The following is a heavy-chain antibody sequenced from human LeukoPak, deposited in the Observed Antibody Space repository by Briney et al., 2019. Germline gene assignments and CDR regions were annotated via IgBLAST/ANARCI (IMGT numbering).Heavy chain of an antibody. CDR1: GGSFSGYY. V-gene: IGHV4-34*01. J-gene: IGHJ4*02. CDR3: ASSKLWFGELLYDNY. Sequence: SETLSLTCAVYGGSFSGYYWSWIRQPPGKGLEWIGEINHSGSTNYNPSLKSRVTISVDTSKNQFSLKLGSVTAADTAVYYCASSKLWFGELLYDNYWGQGTLVTVSS. CDR2: INHSGST. D-gene: IGHD3-10*01.